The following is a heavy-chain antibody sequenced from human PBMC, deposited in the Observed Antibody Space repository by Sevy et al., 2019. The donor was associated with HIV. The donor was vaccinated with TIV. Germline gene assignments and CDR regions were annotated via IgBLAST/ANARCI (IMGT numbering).Heavy chain of an antibody. J-gene: IGHJ6*02. V-gene: IGHV3-7*03. D-gene: IGHD2-2*01. Sequence: GGSLRLSCAASGFTFSSYWMSWVRQAPGKGLEWVANIKQDGSEKYYVDSVKGRFTISRDNAKNSLYLQMNSLRAEDTAVYYCARAIVVVPAAIYYYYGMDVWGQGTTVTVSS. CDR1: GFTFSSYW. CDR3: ARAIVVVPAAIYYYYGMDV. CDR2: IKQDGSEK.